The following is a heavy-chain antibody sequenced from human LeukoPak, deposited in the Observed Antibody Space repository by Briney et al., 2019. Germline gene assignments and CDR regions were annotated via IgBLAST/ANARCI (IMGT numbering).Heavy chain of an antibody. Sequence: PGGSLRLSCAASGFTFSNAWMSWVRQAPGKGLEWVGRTKSKTDGGTTDYAAPVKGRFTISRDDSKNTLYLQMNSLKTEDTAVYYCTTEPGGAFDIWGQGTMVTVSS. J-gene: IGHJ3*02. CDR2: TKSKTDGGTT. CDR3: TTEPGGAFDI. V-gene: IGHV3-15*01. CDR1: GFTFSNAW.